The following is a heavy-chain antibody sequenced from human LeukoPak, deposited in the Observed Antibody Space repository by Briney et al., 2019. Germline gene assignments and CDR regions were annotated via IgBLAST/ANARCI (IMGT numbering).Heavy chain of an antibody. V-gene: IGHV1-69*02. J-gene: IGHJ6*02. CDR2: IIPILGIA. CDR3: ARAEVYYYGMDV. CDR1: GGTFSSYT. Sequence: GGSLRLSCAASGGTFSSYTISWVRQAPGQGLEWMGRIIPILGIANYAQKFQGRVTITADKPTSTAYMELSSLRSEDTAVYYCARAEVYYYGMDVWGQGTTVTVSS.